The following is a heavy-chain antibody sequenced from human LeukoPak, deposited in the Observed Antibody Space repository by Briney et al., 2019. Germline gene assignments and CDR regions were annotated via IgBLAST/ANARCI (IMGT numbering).Heavy chain of an antibody. Sequence: PSETLSLTCTVSGGSISSSSFYWGWIPQPPGKGLEWIGSIYYSGATYYNPSLKSRVTISVDMSNNQFSLKLSSVTAADTVVYYCARQVVYYYDSSGSSYAFDIWGQGTMVTVSS. D-gene: IGHD3-22*01. V-gene: IGHV4-39*01. CDR1: GGSISSSSFY. J-gene: IGHJ3*02. CDR3: ARQVVYYYDSSGSSYAFDI. CDR2: IYYSGAT.